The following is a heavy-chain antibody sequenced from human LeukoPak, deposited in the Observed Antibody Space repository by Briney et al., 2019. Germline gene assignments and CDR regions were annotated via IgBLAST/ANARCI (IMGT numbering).Heavy chain of an antibody. CDR1: GFSFSSNE. Sequence: PGGSLRLSCAASGFSFSSNEMKWVRQAPGKGPEWVSHITTSEITYYADSVKGRFTISRDNAKNSLYLQMTSLRVEDTAVYYCGRYLNYWGQGTLVTVSS. J-gene: IGHJ4*02. CDR3: GRYLNY. D-gene: IGHD3-10*01. CDR2: ITTSEIT. V-gene: IGHV3-48*03.